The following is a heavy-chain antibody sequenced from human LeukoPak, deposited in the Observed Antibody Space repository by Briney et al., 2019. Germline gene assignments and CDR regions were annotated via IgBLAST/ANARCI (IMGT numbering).Heavy chain of an antibody. CDR2: ISWNSGSI. V-gene: IGHV3-9*01. CDR1: GLTFDDYA. Sequence: GRSLRLSCAASGLTFDDYAMHWVRQAPGKGLEWVSGISWNSGSIGYADSVKGRFTISRDNAKNSLYLQMNSLRAGDTALYYCAKDRGSGSHNWFDPWGQGTLVTVSS. CDR3: AKDRGSGSHNWFDP. D-gene: IGHD1-26*01. J-gene: IGHJ5*02.